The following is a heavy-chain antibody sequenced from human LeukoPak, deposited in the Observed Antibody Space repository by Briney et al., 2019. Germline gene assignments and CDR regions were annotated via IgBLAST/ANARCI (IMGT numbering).Heavy chain of an antibody. CDR2: ISYDGSNK. V-gene: IGHV3-30-3*01. D-gene: IGHD3-22*01. CDR1: GFTFSSYA. CDR3: AKDPPYDSSGYYYVYYFDY. J-gene: IGHJ4*02. Sequence: GGSLRLSCAASGFTFSSYAMHWVRQAPGKGLEWVAVISYDGSNKYYADSVKGRFTISRDNSKNTLYLQMNSLRAEDTAVYYCAKDPPYDSSGYYYVYYFDYWGQGTLVTVSS.